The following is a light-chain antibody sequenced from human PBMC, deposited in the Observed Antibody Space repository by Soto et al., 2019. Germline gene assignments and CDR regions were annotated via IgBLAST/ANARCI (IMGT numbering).Light chain of an antibody. V-gene: IGKV3-11*01. Sequence: VLTQSPATLSLSPGESATLSCRASQSVSSYLAWYQQKPGQAPRLLIFDAYNRATGIPARFSGSGSGTDFTLTISSLEPEDFAVYYCQQSSNWPPITCGQGTRLEI. CDR3: QQSSNWPPIT. CDR1: QSVSSY. J-gene: IGKJ5*01. CDR2: DAY.